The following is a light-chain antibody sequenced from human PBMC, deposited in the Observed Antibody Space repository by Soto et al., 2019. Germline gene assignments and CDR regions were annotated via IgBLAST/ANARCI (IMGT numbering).Light chain of an antibody. Sequence: DIQMTQSPSSLSASVGDRVTITCRASQGVSYWLAWYQQKPGKAPKSLIYAASNLQSGVPLRFSGSGSGPDFTLTISSLQPEDFATYYCQQYNSYPLTFGGGTKVEIK. CDR2: AAS. CDR3: QQYNSYPLT. CDR1: QGVSYW. J-gene: IGKJ4*01. V-gene: IGKV1D-16*01.